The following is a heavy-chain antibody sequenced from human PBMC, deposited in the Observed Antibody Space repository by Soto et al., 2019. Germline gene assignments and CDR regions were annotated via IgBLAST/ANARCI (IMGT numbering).Heavy chain of an antibody. CDR3: AREISVAGGHFDY. CDR1: GFTFCSYA. J-gene: IGHJ4*02. Sequence: GGSLRLSCTDDGFTFCSYAMNWVRQAPGKGLEWVSSISSSSSTIYYADSVRGRFTISRDNAKNSLYLQMNSLRDEDTAVYYCAREISVAGGHFDYWGQGP. V-gene: IGHV3-48*02. CDR2: ISSSSSTI. D-gene: IGHD6-19*01.